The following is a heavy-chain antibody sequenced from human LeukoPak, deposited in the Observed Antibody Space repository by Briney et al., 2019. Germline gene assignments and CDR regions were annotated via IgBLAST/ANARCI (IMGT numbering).Heavy chain of an antibody. CDR1: GFILSNYG. CDR2: IWYDENNK. V-gene: IGHV3-33*03. CDR3: AKDLRRIAAYYFDY. J-gene: IGHJ4*02. Sequence: GGSLRLSCAASGFILSNYGMHWVRQAPGKGLEWVAVIWYDENNKYYTDSVKGRFTISRDNSKNTLYLQMNSLRAEDTAVYYCAKDLRRIAAYYFDYWGQGTLVTVSS. D-gene: IGHD6-25*01.